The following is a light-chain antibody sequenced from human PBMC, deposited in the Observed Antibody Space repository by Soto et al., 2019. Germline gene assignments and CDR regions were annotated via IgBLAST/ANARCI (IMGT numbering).Light chain of an antibody. J-gene: IGKJ2*01. CDR1: QSVSSY. Sequence: EIVLTQSPATLSLSPGERATLSCRASQSVSSYLAWYQQKPGQAPRLLIYDASNRATGIPARFSGSGAGTDFTLTIRSLEPEDFAVYYCQQRSNRPPYTFGQGTKLEIK. CDR2: DAS. CDR3: QQRSNRPPYT. V-gene: IGKV3-11*01.